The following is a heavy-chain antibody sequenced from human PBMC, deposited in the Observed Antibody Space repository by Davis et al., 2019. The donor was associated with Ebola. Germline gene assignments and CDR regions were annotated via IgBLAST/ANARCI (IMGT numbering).Heavy chain of an antibody. D-gene: IGHD3-3*01. CDR3: AKAHLNYDFWSGYYTPWGGMDV. CDR2: ISYDGSNK. CDR1: GFTFSSYG. J-gene: IGHJ6*02. Sequence: GESLKISCAASGFTFSSYGMHWVRQAPGKGLEWVAVISYDGSNKYYADSVKGRFTISRDNSKNTLYLQMNSLRAEDTAVYYCAKAHLNYDFWSGYYTPWGGMDVWGQGTTVTVSS. V-gene: IGHV3-30*18.